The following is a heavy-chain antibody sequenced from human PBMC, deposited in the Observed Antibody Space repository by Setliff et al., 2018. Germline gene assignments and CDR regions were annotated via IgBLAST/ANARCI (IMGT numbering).Heavy chain of an antibody. CDR1: GFTFSSYA. V-gene: IGHV3-23*01. J-gene: IGHJ6*02. D-gene: IGHD3-9*01. Sequence: GESLKISCAASGFTFSSYAITWVRQAPGKGLEWVSMISGSAQTTYYADSVKGRFTISRDNSKNTLYLQMNSLRAEDTAVYYCAKTSGYDILTGYYIGPDYYGMDVWGQGTTVTVS. CDR2: ISGSAQTT. CDR3: AKTSGYDILTGYYIGPDYYGMDV.